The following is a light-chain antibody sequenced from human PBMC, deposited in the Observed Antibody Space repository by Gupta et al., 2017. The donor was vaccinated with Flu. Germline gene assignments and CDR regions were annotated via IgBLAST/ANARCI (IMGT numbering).Light chain of an antibody. CDR1: QSVSRK. V-gene: IGKV3-15*01. CDR3: QQYDTWPYT. J-gene: IGKJ2*01. CDR2: VAS. Sequence: EIVMTQSPVTLSVSPGERATLSCRASQSVSRKLAWYQQKPGQAPRLLIYVASTRATGIPARFSGSGSGTKFTLTISSLQSEDFAVYYCQQYDTWPYTFGQGTKLEIK.